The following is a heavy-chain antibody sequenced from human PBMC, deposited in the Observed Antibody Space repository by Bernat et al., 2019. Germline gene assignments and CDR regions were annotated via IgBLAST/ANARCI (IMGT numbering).Heavy chain of an antibody. CDR3: ARGSLSITMVRRVIVEFDY. Sequence: QVQLQESGPGLVKPSQTLSLTYTVSGGSISSGGYYWSWIRQHPGKGLERLGYIYYSGSTYYNPSLKSRVTISVDTSKNQFSLKLSSVTAADTAVYYCARGSLSITMVRRVIVEFDYWGQGTLVTVSS. J-gene: IGHJ4*02. D-gene: IGHD3-10*01. V-gene: IGHV4-31*03. CDR2: IYYSGST. CDR1: GGSISSGGYY.